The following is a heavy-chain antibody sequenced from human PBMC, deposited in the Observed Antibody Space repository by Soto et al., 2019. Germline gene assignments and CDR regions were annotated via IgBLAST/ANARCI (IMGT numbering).Heavy chain of an antibody. J-gene: IGHJ4*02. CDR2: ISAYDGNT. CDR3: ARSRMGVVATIVPDY. D-gene: IGHD5-12*01. CDR1: GYTFTTYG. V-gene: IGHV1-18*01. Sequence: QVQLVQSGAEVKKPGASVKVSCKASGYTFTTYGISWVRQAPGLGLEWMGWISAYDGNTNHAQKFQGRVTMTTDTSTTQAYMELRSLRPDDTAVYYCARSRMGVVATIVPDYWGQGTLVTVSS.